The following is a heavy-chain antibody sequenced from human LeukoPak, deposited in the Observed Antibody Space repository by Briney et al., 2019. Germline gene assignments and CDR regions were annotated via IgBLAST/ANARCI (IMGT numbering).Heavy chain of an antibody. D-gene: IGHD4-17*01. CDR2: ISASGST. CDR1: GDSVSTYY. CDR3: AREITVTRPFDY. J-gene: IGHJ4*02. Sequence: SGTLSLTCAVSGDSVSTYYWSWIRQPAGKGLEWIGRISASGSTNYNPSLKSRVTMSLDTSKNQFSLKLSSVTAADTAVYYCAREITVTRPFDYWGPGTLVTVSS. V-gene: IGHV4-4*07.